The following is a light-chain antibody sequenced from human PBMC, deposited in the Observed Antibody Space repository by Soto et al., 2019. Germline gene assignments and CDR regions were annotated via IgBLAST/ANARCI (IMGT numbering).Light chain of an antibody. V-gene: IGKV1-39*01. CDR1: QSISSY. J-gene: IGKJ1*01. CDR2: AAS. Sequence: DIQMTQSPSSLSASVGDRVTITCRASQSISSYLNWYQQKPGKAPKLLIYAASSLQSGVPSRFSGSGSGTDFTLTISSLQPEDFATYNCQQSYSTPSSTFGQGNKVEIK. CDR3: QQSYSTPSST.